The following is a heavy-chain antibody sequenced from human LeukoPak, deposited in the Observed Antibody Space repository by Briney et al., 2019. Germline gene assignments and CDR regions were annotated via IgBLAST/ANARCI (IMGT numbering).Heavy chain of an antibody. CDR1: GFTFSSYA. D-gene: IGHD4-17*01. J-gene: IGHJ4*02. CDR3: ALGGTTVTTFDY. Sequence: GGSLRLSCAASGFTFSSYAMSWVRRAPGKGLEWASAISGSGGSTYYADSVKGRFTISRDNSKNTLYLQMNSLRAEDTAVYYCALGGTTVTTFDYWGQGTLVTVSS. V-gene: IGHV3-23*01. CDR2: ISGSGGST.